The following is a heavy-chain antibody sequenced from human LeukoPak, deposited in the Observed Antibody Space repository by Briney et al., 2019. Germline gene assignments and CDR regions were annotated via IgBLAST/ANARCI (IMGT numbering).Heavy chain of an antibody. CDR2: ISYDGSSQ. D-gene: IGHD1-7*01. CDR1: GFTFSNYA. V-gene: IGHV3-30*18. CDR3: AKVRVVFNWNYAYYFDY. Sequence: GGSLRLSCTASGFTFSNYAMHWVRQAPGKGLEWVTIISYDGSSQYYADSVKGRFTISRDNSKNTLCLQMNSLRAEDTAVYYCAKVRVVFNWNYAYYFDYWGQGTLVTVSS. J-gene: IGHJ4*02.